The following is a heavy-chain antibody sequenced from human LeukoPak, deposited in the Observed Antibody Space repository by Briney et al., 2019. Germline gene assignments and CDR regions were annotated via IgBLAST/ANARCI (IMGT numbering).Heavy chain of an antibody. CDR3: ARGSDISGYPYFDF. CDR2: IYYSGST. D-gene: IGHD3-22*01. J-gene: IGHJ4*02. CDR1: GGSISSSSYY. Sequence: SETLSLTCTVSGGSISSSSYYWGWIRQPPGKGLEWIGSIYYSGSTYYNPSLKSRVTISVDTSKNQFSLKLSSVTAADTAVYYCARGSDISGYPYFDFWGQGTLVTVSS. V-gene: IGHV4-39*07.